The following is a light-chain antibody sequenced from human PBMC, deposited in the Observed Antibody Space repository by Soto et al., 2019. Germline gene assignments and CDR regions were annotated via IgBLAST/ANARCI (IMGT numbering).Light chain of an antibody. CDR2: EVT. Sequence: QSALTQPASVSGSPGQSITISCTGASSDIGVFNYVSWYQQHPGKAPKLMIYEVTKRPSGISNRFSGSKSGNAASLTISGLQAEDEADYYCSSFTSSLTYVFGTGSNSPS. CDR3: SSFTSSLTYV. CDR1: SSDIGVFNY. J-gene: IGLJ1*01. V-gene: IGLV2-14*01.